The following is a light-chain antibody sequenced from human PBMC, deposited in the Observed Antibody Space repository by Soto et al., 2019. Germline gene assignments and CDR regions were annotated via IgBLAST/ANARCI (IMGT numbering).Light chain of an antibody. V-gene: IGLV2-23*01. CDR1: SIDVGAYNS. CDR3: CSSAPESTYA. CDR2: KST. J-gene: IGLJ1*01. Sequence: QSSLAQHSFVSGSPGQSITLSGTRPSIDVGAYNSVSWYQQHPHSAPQVIIYKSTQRPSVVSNRFSGSTSGNAASLTIAALQADDEADYFCCSSAPESTYAFRTGTKATVL.